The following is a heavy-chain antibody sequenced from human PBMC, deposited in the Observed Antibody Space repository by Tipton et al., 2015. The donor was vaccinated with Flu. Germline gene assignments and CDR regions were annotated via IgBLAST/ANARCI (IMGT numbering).Heavy chain of an antibody. Sequence: LRLSCTVSDGSISSYYWSWIRQPPGKGLEWIGYIYYSGSTNYNPSLKSRVTISVDTSKNQFSLKLSSVTAADTAVYYCATYGSGSYSNYWGQGTLVTVSS. J-gene: IGHJ4*02. CDR3: ATYGSGSYSNY. CDR1: DGSISSYY. CDR2: IYYSGST. V-gene: IGHV4-59*01. D-gene: IGHD3-10*01.